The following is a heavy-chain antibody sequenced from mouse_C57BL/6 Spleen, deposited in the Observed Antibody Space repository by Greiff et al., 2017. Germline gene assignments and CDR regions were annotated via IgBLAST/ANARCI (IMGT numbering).Heavy chain of an antibody. CDR2: INPNNGGT. CDR1: GYTFTDYY. J-gene: IGHJ1*03. D-gene: IGHD2-10*02. Sequence: EVKLVESGPELVKPGASVKISCKASGYTFTDYYMNWVKQSHGKSLEWIGDINPNNGGTSYNQKFKGKATLTVDKSSSTAYMELRSLTSEDSAVYYCARSDSIYWYFDVWGTGTTVTVSS. V-gene: IGHV1-26*01. CDR3: ARSDSIYWYFDV.